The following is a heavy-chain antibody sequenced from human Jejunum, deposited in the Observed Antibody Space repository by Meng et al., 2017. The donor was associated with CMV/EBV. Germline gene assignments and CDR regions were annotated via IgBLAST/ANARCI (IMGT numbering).Heavy chain of an antibody. J-gene: IGHJ4*02. CDR2: FYSSDTY. CDR1: GGSVNNYY. CDR3: ARGPGASTREGFDY. D-gene: IGHD1-26*01. V-gene: IGHV4-4*07. Sequence: QVQLQESRPGLWKPSETLSRTCTVSGGSVNNYYWSWIRQSAGKGLEWIGRFYSSDTYNYHPSLDSRVTMSLDTSKNQFSLNLRSVTAADTATYYCARGPGASTREGFDYWGLGTLVTVSS.